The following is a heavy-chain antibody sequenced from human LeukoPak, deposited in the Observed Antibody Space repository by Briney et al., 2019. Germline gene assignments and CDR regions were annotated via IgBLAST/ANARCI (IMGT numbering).Heavy chain of an antibody. V-gene: IGHV4-59*01. D-gene: IGHD2-2*01. CDR2: IYYTGNT. Sequence: SETLSLTCNVSGGAIRGYYWSWMRQPPGKGLEWIGHIYYTGNTNYNPSLKSRVTISVDMSKSQFSLRLTSVTTADTAVYYCVRIGVVVPAAWFDPWGQGTLVTVSS. CDR3: VRIGVVVPAAWFDP. J-gene: IGHJ5*02. CDR1: GGAIRGYY.